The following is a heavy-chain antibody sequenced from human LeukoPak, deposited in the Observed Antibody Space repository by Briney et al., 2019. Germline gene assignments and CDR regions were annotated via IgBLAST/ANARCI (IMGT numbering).Heavy chain of an antibody. CDR3: ARTVSGDYYGMDV. D-gene: IGHD1-26*01. J-gene: IGHJ6*02. V-gene: IGHV4-59*08. CDR1: GGSISNSY. Sequence: SETLSLTCTVSGGSISNSYWSWVRQPPGKGLELIGYTSYSGSTNYNPSLKSRVTMSVDTSKDQFCPRPISVTAADTAVYYCARTVSGDYYGMDVWGQGTTVTVSS. CDR2: TSYSGST.